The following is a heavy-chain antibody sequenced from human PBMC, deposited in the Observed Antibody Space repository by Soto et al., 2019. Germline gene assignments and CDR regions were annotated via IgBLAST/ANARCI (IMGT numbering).Heavy chain of an antibody. Sequence: QVQLVQSGAEVKKPGSSVKVSCKASGGSFRREAINWLRQAPGQGPEWMGNILPFFGTADYAQKFQGRVTVAADMATTTVYMALTSLRVEDTAVYYCAGGHEFGGNSDAFEVWGQGTTVIVSS. V-gene: IGHV1-69*14. CDR3: AGGHEFGGNSDAFEV. CDR2: ILPFFGTA. D-gene: IGHD2-15*01. J-gene: IGHJ3*01. CDR1: GGSFRREA.